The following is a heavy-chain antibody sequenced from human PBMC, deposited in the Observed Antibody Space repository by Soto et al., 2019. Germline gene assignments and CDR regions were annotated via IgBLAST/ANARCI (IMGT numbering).Heavy chain of an antibody. CDR3: ARGLSISVAGTDGMDV. CDR2: ISSSSSYI. D-gene: IGHD6-19*01. Sequence: PGGSLRLSXAASGFTFSSYSMNWVRQAPGKGLEWVSSISSSSSYIYYADSVKGRFTISRDNAKNSLYLQMNSLRAEDTAVYYCARGLSISVAGTDGMDVWGQGTTVTVSS. V-gene: IGHV3-21*01. J-gene: IGHJ6*02. CDR1: GFTFSSYS.